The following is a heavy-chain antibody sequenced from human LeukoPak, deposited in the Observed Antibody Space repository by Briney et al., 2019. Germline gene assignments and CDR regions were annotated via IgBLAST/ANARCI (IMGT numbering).Heavy chain of an antibody. J-gene: IGHJ3*02. V-gene: IGHV1-2*02. CDR3: ARALCSSTSCLPDDAFDI. CDR2: INPNSGGT. CDR1: GYTFTSYY. Sequence: ASVKVSCKASGYTFTSYYMHWVRQAPGQGLEWMGWINPNSGGTNYAQKFQGRVTMTRDTSISTAYMELSRLRSDDTAVYYCARALCSSTSCLPDDAFDIWGQGTMVTVSS. D-gene: IGHD2-2*01.